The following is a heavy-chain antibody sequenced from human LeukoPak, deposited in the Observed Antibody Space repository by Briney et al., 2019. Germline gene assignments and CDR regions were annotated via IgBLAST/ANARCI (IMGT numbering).Heavy chain of an antibody. J-gene: IGHJ3*02. D-gene: IGHD1-26*01. CDR2: INHSGST. Sequence: SETLSLTCAVYGGSFSGYHWSWIRQPPGKGLEWIGEINHSGSTNYNPSLKSRVTISVDTSKNQFSLKLSSVTAADTAVYYCARQIVGADAFDIWGQGTMVTVSS. V-gene: IGHV4-34*01. CDR3: ARQIVGADAFDI. CDR1: GGSFSGYH.